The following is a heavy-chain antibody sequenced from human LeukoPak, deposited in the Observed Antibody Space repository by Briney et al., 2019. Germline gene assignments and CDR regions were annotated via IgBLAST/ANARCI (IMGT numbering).Heavy chain of an antibody. Sequence: GESLKISCKGSGYRVTSNWIGWVRQMPGKGLEWMGIIYPADSDTRYSPSFQGQVTISADKSISTAYLQWSSLKASDTAMYYCARLRDDAFDIWGQVTMVTVSS. CDR2: IYPADSDT. J-gene: IGHJ3*02. V-gene: IGHV5-51*01. CDR3: ARLRDDAFDI. D-gene: IGHD3-10*01. CDR1: GYRVTSNW.